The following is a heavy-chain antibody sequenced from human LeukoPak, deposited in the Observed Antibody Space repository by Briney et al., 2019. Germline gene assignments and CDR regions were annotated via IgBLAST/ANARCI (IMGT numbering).Heavy chain of an antibody. CDR3: ANYYYDRSGYKN. CDR2: FSSSGGRT. V-gene: IGHV3-23*01. J-gene: IGHJ4*02. CDR1: GFTFSSYA. D-gene: IGHD3-22*01. Sequence: GGSLRLSCAASGFTFSSYAMSWVRQAPGKGLEWVSGFSSSGGRTYYADSVKGRFTISRDNSKNTLYLQMNSLRAEDTAVYYCANYYYDRSGYKNWGQGTLVTVSS.